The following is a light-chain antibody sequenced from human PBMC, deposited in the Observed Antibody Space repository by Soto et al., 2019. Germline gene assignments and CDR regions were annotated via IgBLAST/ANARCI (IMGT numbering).Light chain of an antibody. Sequence: EVVLTQSPGTLSLSRGERATLSCRASERIYSAYLGWYQQTPGQAPRLLIYGTSSRATGIPDRFSGSGSGTDFTLTISRLEPEDFAVYYCQQYGNSPITFGQGTRLEIK. CDR1: ERIYSAY. J-gene: IGKJ5*01. CDR2: GTS. CDR3: QQYGNSPIT. V-gene: IGKV3-20*01.